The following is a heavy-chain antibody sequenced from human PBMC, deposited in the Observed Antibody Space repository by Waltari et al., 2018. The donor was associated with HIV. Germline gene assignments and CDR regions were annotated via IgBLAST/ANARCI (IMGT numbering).Heavy chain of an antibody. CDR3: ARGRSGNYRGNSVVDY. V-gene: IGHV1-8*01. CDR2: MNPNSGNT. D-gene: IGHD1-26*01. J-gene: IGHJ4*02. CDR1: GYTFTTYD. Sequence: QVQLVQSGAEVKKPGASVKVACKASGYTFTTYDINWVRQATGQALEWMGRMNPNSGNTGYAQKFQGRVTMTRNTSITTAHMELSSLRSDDTAVYYCARGRSGNYRGNSVVDYWGQGTLVTVSS.